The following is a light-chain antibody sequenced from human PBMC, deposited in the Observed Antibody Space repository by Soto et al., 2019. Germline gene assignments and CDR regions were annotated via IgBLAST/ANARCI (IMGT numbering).Light chain of an antibody. Sequence: QSVLTQPPSVSGAPGQRVTISCAGSGANIGAGYDVHWYQQFPGTPPKVLIYGNTNRPSGVPDRFSGSKSGTSASLSITGLQAEDEAHYYCQSYDNSLRAVVFGGGTKVTAL. J-gene: IGLJ3*02. V-gene: IGLV1-40*01. CDR1: GANIGAGYD. CDR3: QSYDNSLRAVV. CDR2: GNT.